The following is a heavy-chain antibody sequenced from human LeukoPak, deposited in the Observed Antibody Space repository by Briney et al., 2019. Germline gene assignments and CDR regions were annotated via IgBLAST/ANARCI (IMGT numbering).Heavy chain of an antibody. CDR1: GFTFSSYG. V-gene: IGHV3-33*03. CDR2: IWYDGSNK. D-gene: IGHD5-24*01. CDR3: ARGFYTYDQ. J-gene: IGHJ5*02. Sequence: PGGSLRLSCAASGFTFSSYGMHWVRQAPGKGLEWVAVIWYDGSNKYYADSVKGRFTISRDNAKNSLYLQMKSLRAEDTAVYYCARGFYTYDQWGQGTLVTVSS.